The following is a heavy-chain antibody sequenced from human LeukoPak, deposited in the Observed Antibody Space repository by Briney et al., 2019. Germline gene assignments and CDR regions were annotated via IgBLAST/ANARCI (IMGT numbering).Heavy chain of an antibody. CDR1: GGSFSGYY. CDR3: ARHVRHIVVVPAARVYYYYMDV. Sequence: SETLSLTCAVYGGSFSGYYWSWIRQPPRKGLEWIGEINHSGSTNYNPSLKSRVTISVDTSKNQFSLKLSSVAAADTAVYYCARHVRHIVVVPAARVYYYYMDVWGKGTTVTVSS. D-gene: IGHD2-2*01. J-gene: IGHJ6*03. V-gene: IGHV4-34*01. CDR2: INHSGST.